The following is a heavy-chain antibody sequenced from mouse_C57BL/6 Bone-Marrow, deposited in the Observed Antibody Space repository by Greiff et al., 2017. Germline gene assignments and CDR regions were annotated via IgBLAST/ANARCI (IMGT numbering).Heavy chain of an antibody. V-gene: IGHV2-2*01. CDR2: IWSGGST. D-gene: IGHD2-4*01. CDR1: GFSLTSYG. CDR3: ARRGDDYDWFAY. J-gene: IGHJ3*01. Sequence: QVQLQQSGPGLVQPSQSLSITCTVSGFSLTSYGVHWVRQSPGKGLEWLGVIWSGGSTDYNAAFISRLSISKDNSKGQVFFKMNSLQADDTAIYYCARRGDDYDWFAYWGQGTLVTVSA.